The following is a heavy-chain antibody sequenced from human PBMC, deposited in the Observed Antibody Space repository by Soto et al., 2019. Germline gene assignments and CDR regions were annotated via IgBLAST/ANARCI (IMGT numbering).Heavy chain of an antibody. J-gene: IGHJ5*02. V-gene: IGHV1-18*01. CDR3: ARDFKDQKVHNWNDQTDWFDP. Sequence: GASVKVSCKASGYTFTSYGISWVRQAPGQGLEWMGWISAYNGNTNYAQKLQGRVTMTTDTSTSTAYMELRSLRSDDTAVYYCARDFKDQKVHNWNDQTDWFDPWGQGTLVTVSS. CDR2: ISAYNGNT. D-gene: IGHD1-20*01. CDR1: GYTFTSYG.